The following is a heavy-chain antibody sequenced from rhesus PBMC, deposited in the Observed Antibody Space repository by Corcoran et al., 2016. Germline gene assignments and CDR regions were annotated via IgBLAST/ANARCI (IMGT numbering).Heavy chain of an antibody. D-gene: IGHD1-44*01. Sequence: QLQLQESGPGLVKPSETLSLTCAVSGGSISSNSWSWIRPPPGKGLEWIGRISVSGGNTDYNPSLKSRVTIATDTSKNQFSLKLRSVTAADTAVYYCARVFRAGIYLGYWGQGVLVTVSS. J-gene: IGHJ4*01. CDR3: ARVFRAGIYLGY. V-gene: IGHV4-173*01. CDR1: GGSISSNS. CDR2: ISVSGGNT.